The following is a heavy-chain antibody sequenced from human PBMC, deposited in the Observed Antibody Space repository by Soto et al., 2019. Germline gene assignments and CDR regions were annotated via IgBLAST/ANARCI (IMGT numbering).Heavy chain of an antibody. Sequence: PGGSLRLSCAASGFTFSSYAMICVRQAPGKGLEWVSAISGSGGSTYYADSVKGRFTISRDNSKNTLYLQMNSLRAEDTAVYYCAKDCLDIVVVVALTKDAFDIWGQGTMVTVSS. CDR1: GFTFSSYA. J-gene: IGHJ3*02. V-gene: IGHV3-23*01. D-gene: IGHD2-15*01. CDR2: ISGSGGST. CDR3: AKDCLDIVVVVALTKDAFDI.